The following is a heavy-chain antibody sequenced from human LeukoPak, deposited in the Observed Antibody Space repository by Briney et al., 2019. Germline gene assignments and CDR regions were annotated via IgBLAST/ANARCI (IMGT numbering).Heavy chain of an antibody. D-gene: IGHD6-13*01. Sequence: PGGSLRLSCAASGFTFGNFAMTWVRQAPGKGLEWVSSIVGSSSTYYADSLKGRFTISRDNAKNSLYLQMNSLRAEDTAVYYCARIGAGSSRDYWGQGTPVTVSS. CDR3: ARIGAGSSRDY. V-gene: IGHV3-21*01. J-gene: IGHJ4*02. CDR2: IVGSSST. CDR1: GFTFGNFA.